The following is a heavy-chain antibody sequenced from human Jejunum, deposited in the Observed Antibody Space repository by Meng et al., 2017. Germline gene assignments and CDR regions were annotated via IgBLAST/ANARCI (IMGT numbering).Heavy chain of an antibody. J-gene: IGHJ4*02. Sequence: GESLKISCEASGFSFHNYWMSWVRQVPGKGLEWVANIKEDGSEKNYVDSVKGRFTISRDNAKDSLWLQMNSLRGEDTAVYYCAGAPNSKYYDYWGQGILVTGS. V-gene: IGHV3-7*01. D-gene: IGHD4-23*01. CDR1: GFSFHNYW. CDR3: AGAPNSKYYDY. CDR2: IKEDGSEK.